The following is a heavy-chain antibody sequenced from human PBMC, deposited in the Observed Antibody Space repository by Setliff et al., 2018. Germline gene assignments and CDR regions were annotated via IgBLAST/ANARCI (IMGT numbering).Heavy chain of an antibody. CDR2: INPSGGST. Sequence: ASVKVSCKASGYTFTSYYMHWVRQAPGQGLEWMGIINPSGGSTSYAQRFQGRVTMTRDTSTSTVYMELSSLRSEDTAVYYCARRSSSGNGFDYWGQGTQVTVSS. CDR3: ARRSSSGNGFDY. V-gene: IGHV1-46*01. D-gene: IGHD6-13*01. CDR1: GYTFTSYY. J-gene: IGHJ4*02.